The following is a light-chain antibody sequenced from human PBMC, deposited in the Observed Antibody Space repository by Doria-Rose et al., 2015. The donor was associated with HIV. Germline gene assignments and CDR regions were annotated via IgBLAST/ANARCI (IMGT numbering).Light chain of an antibody. J-gene: IGKJ1*01. CDR2: DGS. CDR3: HQYGTSWT. V-gene: IGKV3-20*01. Sequence: DIVLTQSPGTLSLSPGERATLSCSASQSLSSTYLAWYQQKPGQAPRLLIYDGSIRATGISDRFSASGSRTDFTLTINRLEPEDFALYYCHQYGTSWTFGQGTKVEI. CDR1: QSLSSTY.